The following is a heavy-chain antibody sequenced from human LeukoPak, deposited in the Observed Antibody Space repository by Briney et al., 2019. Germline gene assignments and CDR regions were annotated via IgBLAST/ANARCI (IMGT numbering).Heavy chain of an antibody. J-gene: IGHJ6*02. CDR3: VRGNWNYYDSGTYGMDV. V-gene: IGHV3-13*01. CDR1: GFTFRSYD. D-gene: IGHD3-10*01. Sequence: QPGGSLRLSCTASGFTFRSYDMHWVRQPTGKGLEWVSTIGRVDDTYYPGSVRGRFTISREDAKNSFYLQMNSLKVEDTAVYLCVRGNWNYYDSGTYGMDVWGQGTTVTVS. CDR2: IGRVDDT.